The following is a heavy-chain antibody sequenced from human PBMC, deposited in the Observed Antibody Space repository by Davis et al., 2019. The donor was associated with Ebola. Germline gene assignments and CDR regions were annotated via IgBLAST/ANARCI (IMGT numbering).Heavy chain of an antibody. CDR1: GFTFSNHA. CDR3: ARAFHDEVLDY. CDR2: TSHNERER. J-gene: IGHJ4*02. Sequence: GESLKISCVASGFTFSNHAMHWVRQAPGKGLEWVAVTSHNERERFYGESVQGRFTISRDNSENVLYLQMDSLRPDDTAIYFCARAFHDEVLDYWGQGTPVTVSS. V-gene: IGHV3-30*04. D-gene: IGHD1-1*01.